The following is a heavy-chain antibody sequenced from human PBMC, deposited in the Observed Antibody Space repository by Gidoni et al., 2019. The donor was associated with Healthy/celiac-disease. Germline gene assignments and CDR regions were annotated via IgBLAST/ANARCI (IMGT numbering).Heavy chain of an antibody. CDR3: ARGLRYFDWLLNPDDAFDI. V-gene: IGHV1-69*01. D-gene: IGHD3-9*01. CDR2: IIPILGTA. Sequence: QVQLVPSGAEVKKPGSSVKVSCKASGSTFSSYAISWVRQAPGQGLEWMGGIIPILGTANYAQKFQGRVTITADESTSTAYMELSSLRSEDTAVYYCARGLRYFDWLLNPDDAFDIWGQGTMVTVSS. CDR1: GSTFSSYA. J-gene: IGHJ3*02.